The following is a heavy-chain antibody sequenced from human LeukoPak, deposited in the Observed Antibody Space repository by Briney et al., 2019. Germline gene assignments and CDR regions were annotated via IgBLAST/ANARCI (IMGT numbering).Heavy chain of an antibody. D-gene: IGHD6-19*01. V-gene: IGHV3-21*01. CDR2: ISGTSSHI. J-gene: IGHJ5*02. CDR3: ARHHSFLRVAGTHWFDP. Sequence: GGSLRLSCAASGFTFSSYGMHWVRQAPGKGLEWVSIISGTSSHIFDADSVKGRFTISRDNAKNSLYLQMNSLRAEDTAVYYCARHHSFLRVAGTHWFDPWGQGTLVTVSS. CDR1: GFTFSSYG.